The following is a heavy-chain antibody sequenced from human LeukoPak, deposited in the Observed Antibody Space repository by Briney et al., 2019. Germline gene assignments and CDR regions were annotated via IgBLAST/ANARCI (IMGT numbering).Heavy chain of an antibody. Sequence: GGSLRLSCAASGFTFSNYWMHWVRQAPGKGLLWVSRINSDGSSTNYADSVKGRFTISRDNAKTSLYLQMNSLRAEDTAIYYCARHLSGVTGYTYGRGIDYWGQGTLVTVSS. V-gene: IGHV3-74*01. CDR1: GFTFSNYW. CDR3: ARHLSGVTGYTYGRGIDY. J-gene: IGHJ4*02. CDR2: INSDGSST. D-gene: IGHD5-18*01.